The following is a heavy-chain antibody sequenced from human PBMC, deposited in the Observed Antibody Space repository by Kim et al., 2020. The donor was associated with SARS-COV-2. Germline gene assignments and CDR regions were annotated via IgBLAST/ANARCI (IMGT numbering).Heavy chain of an antibody. J-gene: IGHJ3*02. D-gene: IGHD6-6*01. Sequence: GRFTISRDNSKNTLYLQMSSLRAEDTAVYYCGKGVIAARTSTVTGSAFDIWGQGTMVTVSS. CDR3: GKGVIAARTSTVTGSAFDI. V-gene: IGHV3-64D*06.